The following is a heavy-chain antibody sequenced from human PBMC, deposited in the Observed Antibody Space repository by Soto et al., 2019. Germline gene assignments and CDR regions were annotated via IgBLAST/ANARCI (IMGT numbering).Heavy chain of an antibody. Sequence: QVQLQESGPGLVKPSQTLSLTCTVSGDSLSRGGYYWSWIRQLPGKGLEWIGYIYFSGSAYYNLSLKSRVTMSIDTSKNQFSLRLTSLTAADTAVYYCAKSSVRGIKHSWGQGTLAIVSS. CDR2: IYFSGSA. CDR1: GDSLSRGGYY. CDR3: AKSSVRGIKHS. D-gene: IGHD3-10*01. V-gene: IGHV4-31*03. J-gene: IGHJ4*02.